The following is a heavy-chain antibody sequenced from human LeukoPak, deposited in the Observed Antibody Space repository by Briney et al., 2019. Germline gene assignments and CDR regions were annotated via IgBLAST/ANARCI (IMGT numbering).Heavy chain of an antibody. J-gene: IGHJ4*02. CDR1: GYTFTSYD. CDR3: ARGFPPYGYDAIDY. CDR2: TNPNSGNT. V-gene: IGHV1-8*02. Sequence: ASVKVSCKASGYTFTSYDINWVRQSTGQGLEWMGWTNPNSGNTGYAQKFQGRVTMTRNTSISTAYMELSSLRSEDTAVYYCARGFPPYGYDAIDYWGQGTLVTVSS. D-gene: IGHD5-18*01.